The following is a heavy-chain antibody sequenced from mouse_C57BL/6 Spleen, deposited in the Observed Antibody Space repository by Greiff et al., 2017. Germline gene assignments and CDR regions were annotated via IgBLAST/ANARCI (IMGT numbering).Heavy chain of an antibody. D-gene: IGHD1-1*01. J-gene: IGHJ2*01. CDR1: GYTFTSYW. CDR2: LDPSDSYT. V-gene: IGHV1-69*01. CDR3: ARWDYGSSYEDY. Sequence: QVQLQQPGAELVMPGASVKLSCKASGYTFTSYWMPWVKQRPGQGLEWIGELDPSDSYTNYNQKFKGKSTLTVDKSSSTAYMQLSSLTSEDSAIYYCARWDYGSSYEDYWGQGTTLTVSS.